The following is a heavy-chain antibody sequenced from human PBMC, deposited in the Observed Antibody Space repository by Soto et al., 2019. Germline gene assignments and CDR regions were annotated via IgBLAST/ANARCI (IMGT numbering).Heavy chain of an antibody. V-gene: IGHV3-7*03. CDR1: GFTFSSYW. Sequence: GGSLRLSCAASGFTFSSYWMSWVRQAPGKGLEWVANIKQDGSEKYYVDSVKSRFTISRDNAKNSLYLQMNSLRAEDTAVYYCARYTVAVYYYYYGMDVWGQGTTVTVSS. D-gene: IGHD6-19*01. J-gene: IGHJ6*02. CDR3: ARYTVAVYYYYYGMDV. CDR2: IKQDGSEK.